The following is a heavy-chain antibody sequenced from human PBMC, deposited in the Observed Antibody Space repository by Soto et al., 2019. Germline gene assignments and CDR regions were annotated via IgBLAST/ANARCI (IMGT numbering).Heavy chain of an antibody. CDR2: IYYSGST. J-gene: IGHJ6*02. CDR1: GDSITSSSHY. CDR3: ARRLYYDSSGFEGGGMDV. V-gene: IGHV4-30-4*01. Sequence: PSETLSLTCTVSGDSITSSSHYWSWIRQPPGKGLEWIGYIYYSGSTNYNPSLKSRVTISVDTSKNQFSLKLSSVTAADTAVYYCARRLYYDSSGFEGGGMDVWGQGTTVTVSS. D-gene: IGHD3-22*01.